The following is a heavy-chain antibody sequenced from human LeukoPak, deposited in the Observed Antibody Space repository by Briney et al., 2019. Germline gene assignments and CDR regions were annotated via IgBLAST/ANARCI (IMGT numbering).Heavy chain of an antibody. CDR1: GFTFSNYG. J-gene: IGHJ5*02. CDR2: IWYDGSNK. Sequence: GRSLRLSCAASGFTFSNYGMHWVRQAPGKGLEWVAFIWYDGSNKYYADSVKGRLTISRDNSKNTLFLQMNSLRAEDTAVYYCTRDVASRNWFDPWGQGTLVTVSS. V-gene: IGHV3-33*08. CDR3: TRDVASRNWFDP.